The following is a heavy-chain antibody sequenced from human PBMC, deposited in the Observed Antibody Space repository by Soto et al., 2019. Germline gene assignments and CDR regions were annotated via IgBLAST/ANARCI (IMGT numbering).Heavy chain of an antibody. D-gene: IGHD6-13*01. CDR3: AAIAAAPGPERELDY. V-gene: IGHV3-11*01. CDR2: ISSSGSTI. J-gene: IGHJ4*02. CDR1: GFTFCDYY. Sequence: GGSLRLSCAASGFTFCDYYMSWIRQAPGKGLEWVSYISSSGSTIYYADSVKGRFTISRDNAKNSLYLQMNSLRAEDTAVYYCAAIAAAPGPERELDYWGQGTLVTVSS.